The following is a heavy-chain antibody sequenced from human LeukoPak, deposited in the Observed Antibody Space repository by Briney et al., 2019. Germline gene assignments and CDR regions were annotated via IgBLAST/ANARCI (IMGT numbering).Heavy chain of an antibody. Sequence: GGSLRLSCAASGFTFSSYSMNWVRQAPGKGLEWVSYISSSSSTIYYADSVKGRFTISRDNAKNSLYLQMNSLRAEDTAVYYCARVNGGGYSYGYKMEDDAFVIWGQGTMVTVSS. J-gene: IGHJ3*02. CDR3: ARVNGGGYSYGYKMEDDAFVI. D-gene: IGHD5-18*01. CDR1: GFTFSSYS. CDR2: ISSSSSTI. V-gene: IGHV3-48*01.